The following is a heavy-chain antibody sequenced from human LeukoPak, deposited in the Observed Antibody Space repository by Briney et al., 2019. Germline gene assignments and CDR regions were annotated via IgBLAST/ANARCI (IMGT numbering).Heavy chain of an antibody. CDR3: AKGRSVGATFFDY. J-gene: IGHJ4*02. D-gene: IGHD1-26*01. V-gene: IGHV3-30*02. Sequence: PGRSLRLSCAASGFTFSSYGMHWVRQAPGKGLEWVAFIRYDGSNKYYADSVKGRFTISRDNSKNTLYLQMNSLRAEDTAVYYCAKGRSVGATFFDYWGQGTLVTVSS. CDR1: GFTFSSYG. CDR2: IRYDGSNK.